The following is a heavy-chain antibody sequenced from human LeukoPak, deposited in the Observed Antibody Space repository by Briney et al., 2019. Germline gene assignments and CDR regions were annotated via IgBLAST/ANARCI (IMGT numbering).Heavy chain of an antibody. CDR1: GDSISSSS. V-gene: IGHV4-59*08. CDR3: VGRDGRRWTSNVVYFGHDAFDV. Sequence: PSETLSLTCSVSGDSISSSSWRWVRQPPGKGLEWVGNIYNSANTNYNPSLQSGVTMSVDTSKSQFSLQLTSVSAADTAVCFCVGRDGRRWTSNVVYFGHDAFDVWGQGTLVTVSS. CDR2: IYNSANT. J-gene: IGHJ3*01. D-gene: IGHD2-8*01.